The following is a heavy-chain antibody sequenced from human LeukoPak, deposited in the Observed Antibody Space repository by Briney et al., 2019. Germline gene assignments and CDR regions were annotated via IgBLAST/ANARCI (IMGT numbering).Heavy chain of an antibody. Sequence: SETLSLTCTVSGGSISSYYWSWIRQPPGKGLEWIGYIYYSGSTNYNPSLKSRVTISVDTSKSQFSLKLSSVSAADTAVYYCAREITSVAGSVGLDYWGQGTLVTVSS. V-gene: IGHV4-59*01. CDR3: AREITSVAGSVGLDY. CDR1: GGSISSYY. D-gene: IGHD6-19*01. J-gene: IGHJ4*02. CDR2: IYYSGST.